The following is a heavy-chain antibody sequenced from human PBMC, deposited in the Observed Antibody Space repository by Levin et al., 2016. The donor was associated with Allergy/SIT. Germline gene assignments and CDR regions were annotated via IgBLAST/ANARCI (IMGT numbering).Heavy chain of an antibody. J-gene: IGHJ4*02. D-gene: IGHD6-19*01. V-gene: IGHV5-51*01. CDR3: ARRSFDDSSGSSFFDY. CDR1: GYTFTEKW. Sequence: GESLKISCQGSGYTFTEKWIGWVRQMPGKGLEWMGVIYPADSNTRYTPSFQGQVIMSADKSKNTAYLHLDTLKASDTAFYYCARRSFDDSSGSSFFDYWGQGTLVTVSS. CDR2: IYPADSNT.